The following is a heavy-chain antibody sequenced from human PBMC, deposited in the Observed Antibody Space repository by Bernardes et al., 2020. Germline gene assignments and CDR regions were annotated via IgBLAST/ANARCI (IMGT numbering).Heavy chain of an antibody. Sequence: GGSLRLSCAASGFTFSSYAMSWVRQAPGKGLEWVSAISGSGGSTYYADSVKGRFTISRDNSKNTLYLQMNSLRAEDTAVYYCAKVGQGSSTLYYYYYYGMDVWGKGTTVTVSS. D-gene: IGHD6-6*01. CDR1: GFTFSSYA. J-gene: IGHJ6*04. CDR2: ISGSGGST. V-gene: IGHV3-23*01. CDR3: AKVGQGSSTLYYYYYYGMDV.